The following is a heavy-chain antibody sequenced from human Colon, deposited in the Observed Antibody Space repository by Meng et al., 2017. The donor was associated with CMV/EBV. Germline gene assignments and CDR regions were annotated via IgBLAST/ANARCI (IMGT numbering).Heavy chain of an antibody. CDR2: ISSSSSYI. V-gene: IGHV3-21*01. CDR1: GFTFSSYA. Sequence: GESLKISCAASGFTFSSYAMHWVRQAPGKGLEWVSSISSSSSYIYYADSVKGRFTISRDNAKNSLYLQMNSLRAEDTAVYYCARDAFYSNYGDWYYYYYGMDVWGQGTTVTVSS. D-gene: IGHD4-11*01. CDR3: ARDAFYSNYGDWYYYYYGMDV. J-gene: IGHJ6*02.